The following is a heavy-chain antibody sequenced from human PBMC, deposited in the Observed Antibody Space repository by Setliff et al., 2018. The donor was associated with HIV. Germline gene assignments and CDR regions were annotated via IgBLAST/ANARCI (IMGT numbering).Heavy chain of an antibody. V-gene: IGHV3-30*04. CDR2: TSFDEGIK. J-gene: IGHJ4*02. CDR3: AKESDNTSGSYYFDY. CDR1: GFTFSGFT. Sequence: GGSLRLSCVGSGFTFSGFTMHWVRQAPGKGLEWVAVTSFDEGIKYYRDSVKGRFTISRDNSKNTVYLQMNSLRTEDTAVYYCAKESDNTSGSYYFDYWGQGTLVTVSS. D-gene: IGHD6-19*01.